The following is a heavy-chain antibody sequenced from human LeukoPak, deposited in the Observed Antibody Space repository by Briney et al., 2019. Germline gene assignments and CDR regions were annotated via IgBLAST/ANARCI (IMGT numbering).Heavy chain of an antibody. Sequence: GASVKVSCKASGYTFTSYFMLWVRQAPGQGLEWMGIINPSGGSTSYVQQFQGRVTMTRDTSTSTVYMELSSLRSEDTAVYYCTRSSGSYEIDYWGQGTLVTVSS. CDR1: GYTFTSYF. J-gene: IGHJ4*02. D-gene: IGHD1-26*01. V-gene: IGHV1-46*01. CDR2: INPSGGST. CDR3: TRSSGSYEIDY.